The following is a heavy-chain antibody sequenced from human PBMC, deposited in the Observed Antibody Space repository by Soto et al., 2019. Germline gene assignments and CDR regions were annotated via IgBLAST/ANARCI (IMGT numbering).Heavy chain of an antibody. CDR2: MYYNGNI. V-gene: IGHV4-59*01. D-gene: IGHD3-16*01. Sequence: PSETLSLTCNVSGGSISNYYWTWVRQSPEKGLEWIGYMYYNGNINYNPSLKSRVTISMDTSKNQFSLTLKSVTAADTAVYYCASGGNWFDPWGQGVLVTVS. J-gene: IGHJ5*02. CDR3: ASGGNWFDP. CDR1: GGSISNYY.